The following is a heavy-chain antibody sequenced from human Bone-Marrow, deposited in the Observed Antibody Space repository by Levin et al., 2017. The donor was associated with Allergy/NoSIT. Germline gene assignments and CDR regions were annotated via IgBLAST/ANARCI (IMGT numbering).Heavy chain of an antibody. Sequence: PGGSLRLSCAASGIPFRDYSMNWVRQAPGRGLEWVSSISSRSTYINYKASVQGRFTISRDNAQNSVFLQMNSLRAEDTAIYFCASDQYYGSGSYIYWGRGTLVAVSS. CDR2: ISSRSTYI. V-gene: IGHV3-21*01. CDR1: GIPFRDYS. J-gene: IGHJ4*02. D-gene: IGHD3-10*01. CDR3: ASDQYYGSGSYIY.